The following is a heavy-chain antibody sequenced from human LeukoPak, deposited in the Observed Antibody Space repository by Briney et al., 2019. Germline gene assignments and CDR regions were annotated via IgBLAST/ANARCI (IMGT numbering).Heavy chain of an antibody. CDR2: IYYSGST. V-gene: IGHV4-39*01. D-gene: IGHD3-10*01. J-gene: IGHJ4*02. CDR3: ARHYRTYYYGSGSYVGQGYAY. CDR1: GGSISSSSYY. Sequence: SETLSLTCTVSGGSISSSSYYWGWIRQPPGKGLEWIGSIYYSGSTYYNPSLKSRVTISVDTSKNQFSLKLSSVTAADTAVYYCARHYRTYYYGSGSYVGQGYAYWSQGTLVTVSS.